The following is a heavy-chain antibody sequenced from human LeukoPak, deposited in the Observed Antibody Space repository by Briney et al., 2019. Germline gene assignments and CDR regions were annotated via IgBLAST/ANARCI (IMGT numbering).Heavy chain of an antibody. V-gene: IGHV1-18*01. Sequence: ASVKVSCKASGYTFTSYDINWVRQAPGQGLEWMGWISAYNGNTNYAQKLQGRVTMTTDTSTSTAYMELRSLRSDDTAVYYCARDRPVYDFWSGYPSNPYYYYGMDVWGQGTTVTVSS. CDR2: ISAYNGNT. CDR1: GYTFTSYD. D-gene: IGHD3-3*01. CDR3: ARDRPVYDFWSGYPSNPYYYYGMDV. J-gene: IGHJ6*02.